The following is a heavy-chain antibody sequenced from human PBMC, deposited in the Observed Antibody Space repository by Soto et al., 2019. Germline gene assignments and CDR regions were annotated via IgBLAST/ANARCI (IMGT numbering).Heavy chain of an antibody. CDR2: ISSSSSYI. D-gene: IGHD4-17*01. J-gene: IGHJ3*02. Sequence: SGGSLRLACAASGFTFSSYSMNWVRQAPGKGLEWVSSISSSSSYIYYADSVKGRFTISRDNAKNSLYLQMNSLRAEDTAVYYCARGVGDDEPTTRDAFDIWGQGTMVTVSS. V-gene: IGHV3-21*01. CDR3: ARGVGDDEPTTRDAFDI. CDR1: GFTFSSYS.